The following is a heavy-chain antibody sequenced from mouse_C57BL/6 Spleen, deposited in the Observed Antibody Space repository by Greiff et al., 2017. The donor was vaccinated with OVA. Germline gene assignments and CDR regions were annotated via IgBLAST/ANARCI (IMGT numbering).Heavy chain of an antibody. CDR2: IYPGDGDT. Sequence: VQLQQSGAELVKPGASVKISCKASGYAFSSYWMNWVKQRPGKGLEWIGQIYPGDGDTNYNGKFKGKATLTADKSSSTAYMQLSSLTSEDSAVEFCARGGLRPFMDYWGQGTSVTVSS. CDR1: GYAFSSYW. CDR3: ARGGLRPFMDY. J-gene: IGHJ4*01. D-gene: IGHD1-2*01. V-gene: IGHV1-80*01.